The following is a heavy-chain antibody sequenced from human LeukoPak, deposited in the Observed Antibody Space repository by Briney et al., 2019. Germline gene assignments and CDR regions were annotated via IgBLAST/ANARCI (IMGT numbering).Heavy chain of an antibody. CDR1: GFTFSSYW. D-gene: IGHD6-25*01. J-gene: IGHJ6*03. CDR3: ARGPPGATLRPYYYYYYMDV. V-gene: IGHV3-7*01. CDR2: IKQDGSEK. Sequence: GGSLRLSCAASGFTFSSYWMSWVRQAPGKGLEWVANIKQDGSEKYYVDPVKGRFTISRDNAKNSLYLQMNSLRAEDTAVYYCARGPPGATLRPYYYYYYMDVWGKGTTVTVSS.